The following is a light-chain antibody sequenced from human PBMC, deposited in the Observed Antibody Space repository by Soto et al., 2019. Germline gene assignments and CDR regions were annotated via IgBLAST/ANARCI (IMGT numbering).Light chain of an antibody. Sequence: DIQMTQSPSTLSASVGDRVTITCRASRSISNWLAWYQQRPGIAPKLLIFDASILQSGVPSRFSGSGSGTEFILSISRLQTDDFATYYCQQYGSFSPITFGGGTKV. CDR1: RSISNW. J-gene: IGKJ4*01. CDR3: QQYGSFSPIT. V-gene: IGKV1-5*01. CDR2: DAS.